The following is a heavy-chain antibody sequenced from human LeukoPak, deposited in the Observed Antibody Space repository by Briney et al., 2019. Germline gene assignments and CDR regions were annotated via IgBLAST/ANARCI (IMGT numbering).Heavy chain of an antibody. CDR3: ARDGYSGSDAL. CDR2: IYYSGST. V-gene: IGHV4-59*01. CDR1: GGSISSYY. D-gene: IGHD5-12*01. J-gene: IGHJ4*02. Sequence: SETLSLTCTVSGGSISSYYWSWIRQPPGKGLEWIGYIYYSGSTNYNPSLKSRVTISVDTSQNQFYLKLSSVTAADTAVYYCARDGYSGSDALWGQGTLVTVSS.